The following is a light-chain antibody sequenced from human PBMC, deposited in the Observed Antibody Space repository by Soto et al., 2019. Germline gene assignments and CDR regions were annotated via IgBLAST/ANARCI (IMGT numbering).Light chain of an antibody. Sequence: DIQMTQSPSSLSASVGDRVTITCQASEDISNYLNWYQQKLGKAPKLLIYDASNLEPGVPSRFSGSGSGTEFIFTISILQPEDIATYYCQQYDTLSFTFGPGTKVDIK. CDR1: EDISNY. V-gene: IGKV1-33*01. J-gene: IGKJ3*01. CDR2: DAS. CDR3: QQYDTLSFT.